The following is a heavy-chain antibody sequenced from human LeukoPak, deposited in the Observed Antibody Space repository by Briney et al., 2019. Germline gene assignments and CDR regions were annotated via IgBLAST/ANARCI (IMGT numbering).Heavy chain of an antibody. CDR3: ARGQKWGRSWFDP. CDR1: GGSFSGYY. J-gene: IGHJ5*02. CDR2: INHSGST. D-gene: IGHD3-16*01. Sequence: PSETLSLTCAVYGGSFSGYYWSWIRQPPGKGLEWIGEINHSGSTNYNPSLKSRVTISVDTSKSQFSLKLSSVTAADTAVYYCARGQKWGRSWFDPWGQGTLVTVSS. V-gene: IGHV4-34*01.